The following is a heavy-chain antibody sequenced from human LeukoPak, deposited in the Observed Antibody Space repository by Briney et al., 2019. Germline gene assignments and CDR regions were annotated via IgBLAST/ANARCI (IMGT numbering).Heavy chain of an antibody. CDR1: GYSISSGYY. J-gene: IGHJ4*02. Sequence: SETLSLTCAVSGYSISSGYYWGWIRQPPGKGLEWIGEINHSGSTNYNPSLKSRVTISVDTSKNQFSLKLSSVTAADTAVYYCARGEALAYYDYVWGSYRTVSFFDYWGQGTLVTVSS. CDR3: ARGEALAYYDYVWGSYRTVSFFDY. CDR2: INHSGST. V-gene: IGHV4-38-2*01. D-gene: IGHD3-16*02.